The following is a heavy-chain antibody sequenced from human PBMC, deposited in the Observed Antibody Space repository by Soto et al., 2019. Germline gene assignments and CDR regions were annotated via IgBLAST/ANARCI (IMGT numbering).Heavy chain of an antibody. Sequence: QVQLQESGPGLVKPSETLSLTCTVSGGSISSYYWSWIRQPPGKGLEWIGYIYYSGSTNYNPSLRSRVTISVDTSKNQFSLKLSSVTAADTAVYYCAREASSSGYYGMDVWGQGTTVTVSS. V-gene: IGHV4-59*01. CDR1: GGSISSYY. D-gene: IGHD6-6*01. CDR3: AREASSSGYYGMDV. CDR2: IYYSGST. J-gene: IGHJ6*02.